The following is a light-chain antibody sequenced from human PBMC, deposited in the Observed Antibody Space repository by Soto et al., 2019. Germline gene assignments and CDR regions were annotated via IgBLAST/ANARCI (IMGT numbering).Light chain of an antibody. Sequence: EIVMTQSPATLSVTPGESATLSCRASQSITNNLAWYQQRPGQPPRLLIYNAFTRATGIPARFSGSVSATEFTLTISSLQSEDFAIYYCQQYNNWPPYTFGQGTKVDI. V-gene: IGKV3-15*01. CDR3: QQYNNWPPYT. CDR2: NAF. CDR1: QSITNN. J-gene: IGKJ2*01.